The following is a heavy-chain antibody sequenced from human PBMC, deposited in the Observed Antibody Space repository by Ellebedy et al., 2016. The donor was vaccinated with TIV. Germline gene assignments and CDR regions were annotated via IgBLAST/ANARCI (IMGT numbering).Heavy chain of an antibody. D-gene: IGHD1-26*01. CDR1: GGSISSGGYH. J-gene: IGHJ4*02. Sequence: SETLSLTXTVSGGSISSGGYHWGWIRQPPGKGLEWIGNIFYTGSSTNYNPSLKSRVYMSIDMSKNQFSLRLSSVTASDMAVFYCARHSDEWELSVWGQGTLVTVSP. CDR3: ARHSDEWELSV. CDR2: IFYTGSST. V-gene: IGHV4-39*01.